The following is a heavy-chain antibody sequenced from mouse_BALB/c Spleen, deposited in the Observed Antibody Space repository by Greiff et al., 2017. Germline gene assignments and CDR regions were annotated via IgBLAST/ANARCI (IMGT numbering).Heavy chain of an antibody. Sequence: EVQLQQSGPELVKPGASVKISCKASGYSFTGYYMHWVKQSHVKSLEWIGRINPYNGATSYNQNFKDKASLTVDKSSSTAYMELHSLTSEDSAVYYCARGGYYSYAMDYWGQGTSVTVSS. CDR3: ARGGYYSYAMDY. CDR1: GYSFTGYY. V-gene: IGHV1-31*01. D-gene: IGHD2-3*01. J-gene: IGHJ4*01. CDR2: INPYNGAT.